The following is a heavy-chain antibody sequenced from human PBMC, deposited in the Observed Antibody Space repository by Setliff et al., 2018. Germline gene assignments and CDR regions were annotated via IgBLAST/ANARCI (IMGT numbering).Heavy chain of an antibody. V-gene: IGHV4-39*06. Sequence: SETLSLTCSVSDGSMTSGSYYWGWIRQPPGKGLEWIGSVYYSGTAYYNPSLKSRLYMSVDTSKNQFTLKVISVTAADTAVYYCARKVEQWLTPHFDYWGQGALVTVSS. D-gene: IGHD6-19*01. CDR2: VYYSGTA. CDR1: DGSMTSGSYY. CDR3: ARKVEQWLTPHFDY. J-gene: IGHJ4*02.